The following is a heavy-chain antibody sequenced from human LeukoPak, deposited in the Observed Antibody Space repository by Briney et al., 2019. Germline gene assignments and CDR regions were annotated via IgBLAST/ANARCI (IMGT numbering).Heavy chain of an antibody. J-gene: IGHJ6*03. CDR2: IYYSGST. Sequence: PSETLSLTCSVSGGSISSHYWSWIRQPPGKGPEWIGYIYYSGSTNYNPSLKSRVTISVDTSKNQFSLKLSSVTAADTAVYYCARDRAAAAGSTYYYYYMDVWGKGTTVTVSS. V-gene: IGHV4-59*11. CDR1: GGSISSHY. D-gene: IGHD6-13*01. CDR3: ARDRAAAAGSTYYYYYMDV.